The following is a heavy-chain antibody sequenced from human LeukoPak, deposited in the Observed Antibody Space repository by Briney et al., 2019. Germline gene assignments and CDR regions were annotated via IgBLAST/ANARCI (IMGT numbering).Heavy chain of an antibody. J-gene: IGHJ4*02. Sequence: PSETLSLTCTVSGGPINSGRYYWSWIRQPAGKALEWIGHIYTSGTTTYNPSLKSRVTISLDTSRNQYSLRLSSVTAADTAMYFCAREDDTSGYDRSDYWGQGTLVTVSS. CDR3: AREDDTSGYDRSDY. D-gene: IGHD3-22*01. CDR1: GGPINSGRYY. V-gene: IGHV4-61*09. CDR2: IYTSGTT.